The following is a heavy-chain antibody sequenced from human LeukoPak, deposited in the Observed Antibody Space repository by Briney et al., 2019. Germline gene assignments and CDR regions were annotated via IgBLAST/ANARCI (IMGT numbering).Heavy chain of an antibody. CDR1: GFTFSRFA. J-gene: IGHJ3*01. Sequence: GGSLRLSCAASGFTFSRFAMTWVRQAPGKGLEWVASITGSGGETFYADSVKGRFSIFRDNSKDTVYLRMYSLSADDTAVYYCGQDPNGDYIGAFDFWGQGTKVTVSS. CDR3: GQDPNGDYIGAFDF. D-gene: IGHD4-17*01. V-gene: IGHV3-23*01. CDR2: ITGSGGET.